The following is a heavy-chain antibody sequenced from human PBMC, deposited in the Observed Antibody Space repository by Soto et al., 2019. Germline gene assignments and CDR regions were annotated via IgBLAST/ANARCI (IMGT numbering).Heavy chain of an antibody. V-gene: IGHV3-33*08. CDR3: ARDNGIAAAGTAFDI. Sequence: GGSLRLSCAASGFTFSSYVMHWVRQAPGKGLEWVAVIWYDGSNKYYADSVKGRFTISRDNSKNTLYLQMNSLRAEDTAVYYCARDNGIAAAGTAFDIWGQGTMVTVSS. D-gene: IGHD6-13*01. CDR2: IWYDGSNK. CDR1: GFTFSSYV. J-gene: IGHJ3*02.